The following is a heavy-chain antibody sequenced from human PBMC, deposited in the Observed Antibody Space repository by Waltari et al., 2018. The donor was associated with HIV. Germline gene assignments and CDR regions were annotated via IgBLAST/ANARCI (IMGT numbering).Heavy chain of an antibody. Sequence: EVQLLESGGGLVQPGGSLRLSCAASGFTFSSYAMSWVRQAPGKGLEWVSAISGSGGSKYYADSVKGRFTISRDNSKNTLYLQMNGLRAEDTAVYYCAKAGMEDYDSSGYPFAFDPWGQGTLVTVSS. D-gene: IGHD3-22*01. CDR1: GFTFSSYA. V-gene: IGHV3-23*01. J-gene: IGHJ5*02. CDR2: ISGSGGSK. CDR3: AKAGMEDYDSSGYPFAFDP.